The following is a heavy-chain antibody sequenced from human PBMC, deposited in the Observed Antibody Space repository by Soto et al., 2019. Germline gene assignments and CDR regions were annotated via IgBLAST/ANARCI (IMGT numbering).Heavy chain of an antibody. CDR2: INHSGST. J-gene: IGHJ4*02. CDR1: GGSFSGYY. V-gene: IGHV4-34*01. D-gene: IGHD3-22*01. Sequence: SETLSLTCAVYGGSFSGYYWIWIRQPPGKGLEWIGEINHSGSTNYNPSLKSRVTISVDTSKNQFSLKLSSVTAADTAVYYCASAYYYDSSGYSWSPHYWGQGTLVTVSS. CDR3: ASAYYYDSSGYSWSPHY.